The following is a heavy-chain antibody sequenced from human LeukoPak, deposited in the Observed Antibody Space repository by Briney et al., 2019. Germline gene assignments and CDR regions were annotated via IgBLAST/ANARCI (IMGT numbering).Heavy chain of an antibody. CDR2: TYYRSKWYN. D-gene: IGHD3-22*01. V-gene: IGHV6-1*01. CDR3: ARDHDSSPPFDY. CDR1: GDSVSSNSAA. J-gene: IGHJ4*02. Sequence: SQILSLTCAISGDSVSSNSAAWNWIRQSPSRGLEWLGRTYYRSKWYNHYAVSVEGRITINPDTSKNQFSLQLNSVTPEDTAVYYCARDHDSSPPFDYWGQGTPVTVSS.